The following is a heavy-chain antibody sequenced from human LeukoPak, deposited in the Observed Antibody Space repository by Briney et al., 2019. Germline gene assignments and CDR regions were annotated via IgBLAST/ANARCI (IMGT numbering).Heavy chain of an antibody. CDR1: RFTFTSYA. J-gene: IGHJ6*02. V-gene: IGHV3-23*01. D-gene: IGHD2-21*02. Sequence: AGSLRLSCPASRFTFTSYAMSWVRQAPGKGLEWVSSISGSGASTYYTDFVKGRFTISRDKSKNTLYMKMNSLRAEDTAVYYCAKEGPTDYYYYGMDVWGQGTTVTVSS. CDR2: ISGSGAST. CDR3: AKEGPTDYYYYGMDV.